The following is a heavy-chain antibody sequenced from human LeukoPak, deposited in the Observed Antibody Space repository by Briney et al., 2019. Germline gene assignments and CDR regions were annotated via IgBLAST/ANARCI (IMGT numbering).Heavy chain of an antibody. CDR2: VSACNGKT. V-gene: IGHV1-18*01. CDR1: GYTVMSCG. D-gene: IGHD3-9*01. J-gene: IGHJ4*02. Sequence: GSVKGSCKAAGYTVMSCGISGVREAPGQRIEWMGWVSACNGKTNYTQKLQGSDTTTTDTSTSTTYMELRSLRSDDTAVFYCTQKTAYDILTGQLGQCYFDYWGQGTLVTVSS. CDR3: TQKTAYDILTGQLGQCYFDY.